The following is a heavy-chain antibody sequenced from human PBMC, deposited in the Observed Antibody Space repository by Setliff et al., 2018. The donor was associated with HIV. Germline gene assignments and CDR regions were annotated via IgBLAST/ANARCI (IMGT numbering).Heavy chain of an antibody. CDR1: GGPISSGSHY. Sequence: SETLSLTCNVSGGPISSGSHYWNWIRQPAGQGLVWIGRIDASGNTNYNPSRKGRVTISIDTSKNQFSLRLTPVTAADTAVYYCSRYYFGSASSHFYQFMDVWGKGTTVTVSS. CDR3: SRYYFGSASSHFYQFMDV. CDR2: IDASGNT. D-gene: IGHD3-10*01. V-gene: IGHV4-61*02. J-gene: IGHJ6*03.